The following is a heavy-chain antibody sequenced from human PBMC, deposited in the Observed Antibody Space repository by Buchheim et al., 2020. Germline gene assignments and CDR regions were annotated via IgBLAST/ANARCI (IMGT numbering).Heavy chain of an antibody. V-gene: IGHV3-33*01. D-gene: IGHD6-13*01. CDR3: ARVGSYSSSWPIDY. CDR1: GFTFSSYG. CDR2: IWYDGSNK. J-gene: IGHJ4*02. Sequence: QVQLVESGGGVVQPGRSLRLSCAASGFTFSSYGMHWVRQAPGKGLEWVAVIWYDGSNKYYADSVKGRFTISRDNSKNTLYLQMNSLRAEDTAVYYCARVGSYSSSWPIDYWGQGTL.